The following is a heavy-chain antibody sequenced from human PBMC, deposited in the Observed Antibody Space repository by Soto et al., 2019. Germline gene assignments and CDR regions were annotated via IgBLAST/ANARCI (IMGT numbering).Heavy chain of an antibody. CDR1: GYTFTSYA. Sequence: ASVKASCKASGYTFTSYAMHWVRQAPGQRLEWMGWINAGNGNTKYSQKFQGRVTITRDTSASTAYMELSSLRSEDTAVYYCASGTDSSGYPDYWGQGTLVTVSS. D-gene: IGHD3-22*01. V-gene: IGHV1-3*01. J-gene: IGHJ4*02. CDR2: INAGNGNT. CDR3: ASGTDSSGYPDY.